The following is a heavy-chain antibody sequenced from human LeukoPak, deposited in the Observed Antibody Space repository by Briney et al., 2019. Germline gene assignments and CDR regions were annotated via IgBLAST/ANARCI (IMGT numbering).Heavy chain of an antibody. J-gene: IGHJ4*02. V-gene: IGHV4-34*01. Sequence: SETLSLTCAVYGGSFSGYYWSWIRQPPGTGLEWIGTIYHSGSTYYNPSLKSRVTISLDTSKYQFSLKLSSVTAADTAVYYCARDGAGTGDFDYWGQGTLVTVSS. CDR1: GGSFSGYY. CDR3: ARDGAGTGDFDY. CDR2: IYHSGST. D-gene: IGHD3-10*01.